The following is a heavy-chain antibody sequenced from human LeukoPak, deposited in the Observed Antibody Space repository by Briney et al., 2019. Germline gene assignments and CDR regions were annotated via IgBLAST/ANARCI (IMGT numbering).Heavy chain of an antibody. CDR1: GFTFSNAW. CDR2: IKEDGSEK. D-gene: IGHD4-17*01. CDR3: VKEDTEYGDY. V-gene: IGHV3-7*01. J-gene: IGHJ4*02. Sequence: GGPLRLSCAASGFTFSNAWMSWVRQAPGKGLEGVANIKEDGSEKYYVDSVKGRFTISRGNAKNSLYLQMNSLRAEDTAVYYCVKEDTEYGDYWGQGALVTVSS.